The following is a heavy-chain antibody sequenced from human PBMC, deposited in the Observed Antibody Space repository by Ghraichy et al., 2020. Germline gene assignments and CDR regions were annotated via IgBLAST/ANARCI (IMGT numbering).Heavy chain of an antibody. V-gene: IGHV3-66*01. CDR3: ARDHLTTDAFDV. Sequence: GGSLRLSCEASGFTVRSNYMTWVRQAPGKGLEWVSVIYSGGSTFYADSVKGRFTISRESSQGTLYLQMNSLTVEDTAVYFCARDHLTTDAFDVWGRGTRVTVSS. D-gene: IGHD4/OR15-4a*01. J-gene: IGHJ3*01. CDR1: GFTVRSNY. CDR2: IYSGGST.